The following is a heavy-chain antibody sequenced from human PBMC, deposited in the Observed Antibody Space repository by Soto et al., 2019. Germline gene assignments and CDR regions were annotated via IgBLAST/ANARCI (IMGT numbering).Heavy chain of an antibody. CDR1: GGSISSGGYS. V-gene: IGHV4-30-2*01. CDR2: IYHSGST. D-gene: IGHD3-10*01. CDR3: ARNARGVPDFDY. J-gene: IGHJ4*02. Sequence: PSETLSLTCAVSGGSISSGGYSWSWIRQPPGKGLEWIGYIYHSGSTYYNPSLKSRVTISVDRSKNQFPLKLSSVTAADTAVYYCARNARGVPDFDYWGQGTLVTVSS.